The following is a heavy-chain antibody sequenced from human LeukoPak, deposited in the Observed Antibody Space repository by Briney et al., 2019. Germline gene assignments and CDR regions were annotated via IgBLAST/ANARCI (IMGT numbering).Heavy chain of an antibody. CDR3: ARELLAPDYVWGSYIAHYYYYGMDV. J-gene: IGHJ6*02. CDR1: GGTFSSYA. Sequence: ASVKVPCKASGGTFSSYAISWVRQAPGQGLEWMGWINPNSGGTNYAQKFQGWVTMTRDTSISTAYMELSRLRSDDTAVYYCARELLAPDYVWGSYIAHYYYYGMDVWGQGTTVTVSS. CDR2: INPNSGGT. V-gene: IGHV1-2*04. D-gene: IGHD3-16*01.